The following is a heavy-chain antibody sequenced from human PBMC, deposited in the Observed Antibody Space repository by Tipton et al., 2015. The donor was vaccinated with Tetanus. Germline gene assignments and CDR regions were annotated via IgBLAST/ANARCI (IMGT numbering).Heavy chain of an antibody. D-gene: IGHD3-22*01. V-gene: IGHV1-2*02. J-gene: IGHJ6*02. CDR1: GYTFTGYY. CDR2: IDPNSGGT. Sequence: QLVQSGAEVKKPGASVKVSCKASGYTFTGYYMYWVRQAPGQGLEGMGWIDPNSGGTVYAQKFQGRVTMTRDTSISTAYMGLRSLRSDDTAVYYCARDRGDYIYYGMDVWGPGTTVTVS. CDR3: ARDRGDYIYYGMDV.